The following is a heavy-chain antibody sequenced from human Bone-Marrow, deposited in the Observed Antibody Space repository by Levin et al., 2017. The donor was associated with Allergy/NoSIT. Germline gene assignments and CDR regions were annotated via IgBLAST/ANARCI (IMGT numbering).Heavy chain of an antibody. D-gene: IGHD3-16*01. V-gene: IGHV3-23*01. J-gene: IGHJ4*01. Sequence: TGGSLRLSCEASGFTFSKYGMNWVRQAPGKGLEWVSAISGSGGSTYFADSVKGRFSISRDNSNNNVFLQLNNVRVEDTATYFCARDGGRGNQFLSYLNQWGRGTLVTVSS. CDR2: ISGSGGST. CDR1: GFTFSKYG. CDR3: ARDGGRGNQFLSYLNQ.